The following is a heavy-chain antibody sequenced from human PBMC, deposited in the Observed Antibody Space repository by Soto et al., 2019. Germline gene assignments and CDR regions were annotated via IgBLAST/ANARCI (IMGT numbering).Heavy chain of an antibody. J-gene: IGHJ6*02. D-gene: IGHD2-15*01. CDR2: IIPIFGTA. V-gene: IGHV1-69*01. Sequence: QVQLVQSGAEVKKPGSSVKVSCKASGGTFSSYAISWVRQAPGQGLEWMGGIIPIFGTANYAQKFQGRVTITADESTSTAYMELSSLRSEDTAVYYCARRRGYCSGGSCYFDYYYYGREVWGQGTTVTVSS. CDR3: ARRRGYCSGGSCYFDYYYYGREV. CDR1: GGTFSSYA.